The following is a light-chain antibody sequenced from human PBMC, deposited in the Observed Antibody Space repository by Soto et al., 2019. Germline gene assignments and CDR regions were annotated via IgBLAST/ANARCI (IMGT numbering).Light chain of an antibody. J-gene: IGKJ3*01. Sequence: EIVLAQSPATLSLSPGERATLSCRASQSLSSYLAWYQQKPGQAPRLLIYDASNRATGIPARFSGSGSGTDFTLTISSLEPEDFAVYYCQQRYNWPRTFGPGT. CDR2: DAS. V-gene: IGKV3-11*01. CDR1: QSLSSY. CDR3: QQRYNWPRT.